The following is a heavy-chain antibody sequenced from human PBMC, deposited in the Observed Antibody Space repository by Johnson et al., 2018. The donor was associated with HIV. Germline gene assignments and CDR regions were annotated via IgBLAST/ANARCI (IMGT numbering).Heavy chain of an antibody. CDR2: INWNGGST. CDR1: GFTFGDYG. V-gene: IGHV3-20*04. D-gene: IGHD5-12*01. Sequence: VQLVESGGGVVRPGGSLRLSCAASGFTFGDYGMSWVRQAPGKGLEWVAGINWNGGSTGYADSVKGRFTISRDNSKNSLYLQMNSLRAEDTALYYCAKDSKWLRSEGVGAFDIWGQGTMVTVSS. CDR3: AKDSKWLRSEGVGAFDI. J-gene: IGHJ3*02.